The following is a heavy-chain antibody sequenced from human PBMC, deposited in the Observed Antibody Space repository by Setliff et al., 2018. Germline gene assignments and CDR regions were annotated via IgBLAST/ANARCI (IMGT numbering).Heavy chain of an antibody. D-gene: IGHD6-13*01. CDR1: GFTFSNYA. CDR2: ISSNGSST. Sequence: GGPLRLSCAASGFTFSNYAMHWVRQAPGKGLEYVSAISSNGSSTYYADSVKGRFTISRDNSKNTLYLQMGSLRAEDMAVYYCARAAYSTRWYGYYYYMDVWGKGTTVTVSS. V-gene: IGHV3-64*02. J-gene: IGHJ6*03. CDR3: ARAAYSTRWYGYYYYMDV.